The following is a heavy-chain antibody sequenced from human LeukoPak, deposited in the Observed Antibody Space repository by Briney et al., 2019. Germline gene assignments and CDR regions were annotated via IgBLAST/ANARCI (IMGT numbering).Heavy chain of an antibody. D-gene: IGHD3-10*01. V-gene: IGHV4-59*01. CDR1: GGSISSYY. Sequence: SETLSLTCTVSGGSISSYYWSWFRQPPGKGLEWIGYIYYSGSTNYNPSLKSRVTISVDTSKNQFSLKLSSVAAADTAVYYCARGGPWFGELRGYFDYWGQGTLVTVSS. CDR2: IYYSGST. CDR3: ARGGPWFGELRGYFDY. J-gene: IGHJ4*02.